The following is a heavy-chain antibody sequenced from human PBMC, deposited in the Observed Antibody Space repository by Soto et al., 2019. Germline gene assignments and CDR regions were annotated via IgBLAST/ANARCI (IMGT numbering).Heavy chain of an antibody. CDR3: ARTPYYDSSGYYNY. CDR2: IDPSDSYT. D-gene: IGHD3-22*01. J-gene: IGHJ4*02. V-gene: IGHV5-10-1*01. Sequence: QVPGKGLEWMGRIDPSDSYTNYSPSFQGHVTISADKSISTAYLQWSSLKASDTAMYYCARTPYYDSSGYYNYWGQGTLVTVSS.